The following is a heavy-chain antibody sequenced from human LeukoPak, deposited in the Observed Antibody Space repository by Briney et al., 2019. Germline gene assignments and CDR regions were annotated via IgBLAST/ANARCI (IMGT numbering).Heavy chain of an antibody. V-gene: IGHV4-30-4*01. CDR3: ARAVATLGDY. D-gene: IGHD2-2*01. CDR1: LGSISSAVLY. J-gene: IGHJ4*02. Sequence: SETLSLTRTLSLGSISSAVLYLSSIRHPPGKGLEWIWYIYYSGITYYNPSLKSRVTISVDTSKSQCSLKLSSVTAADTAVYYWARAVATLGDYWGQGTLGTVSS. CDR2: IYYSGIT.